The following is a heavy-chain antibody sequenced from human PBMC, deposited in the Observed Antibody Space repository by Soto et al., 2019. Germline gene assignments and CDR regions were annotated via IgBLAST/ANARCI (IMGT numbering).Heavy chain of an antibody. CDR1: GGTFSSYT. D-gene: IGHD3-10*01. J-gene: IGHJ4*02. CDR2: IIPILGIA. Sequence: AVKVSCKASGGTFSSYTISWVRQAPGQGLEWMGRIIPILGIANYAQKFQGRVTITADKSTSTAYMELSSLRSEDTAVYYCAREEYYYGSGAFFDYWGQGTLVTVSS. V-gene: IGHV1-69*04. CDR3: AREEYYYGSGAFFDY.